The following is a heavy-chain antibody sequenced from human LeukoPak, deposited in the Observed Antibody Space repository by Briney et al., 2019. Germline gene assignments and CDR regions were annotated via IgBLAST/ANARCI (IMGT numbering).Heavy chain of an antibody. CDR1: GGSISSYY. J-gene: IGHJ4*02. V-gene: IGHV4-59*01. CDR3: ARAGIVGATLYFDY. D-gene: IGHD1-26*01. CDR2: IYYSGST. Sequence: PSETLSLTCTVSGGSISSYYWSWIRQPPGKGLEWIGYIYYSGSTNYNPSLKSRVTISVDTSKNQFSLKLSSVTAADTAVYYCARAGIVGATLYFDYWGQGTLVTASS.